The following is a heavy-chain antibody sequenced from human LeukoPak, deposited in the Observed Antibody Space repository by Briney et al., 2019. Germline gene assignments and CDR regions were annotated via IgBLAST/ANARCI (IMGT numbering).Heavy chain of an antibody. CDR2: IRYDGSNK. J-gene: IGHJ4*02. CDR1: GFTFSSHA. CDR3: AKDQHYGSGSYYNVIGY. Sequence: GGSLRLSCAASGFTFSSHAMHWVRQAPGKGLEWVAFIRYDGSNKYYADSVKGRFTISRDNSKNTLYLQMNSLRAEDTAVYYCAKDQHYGSGSYYNVIGYWGQGTLVTVSS. V-gene: IGHV3-30*02. D-gene: IGHD3-10*01.